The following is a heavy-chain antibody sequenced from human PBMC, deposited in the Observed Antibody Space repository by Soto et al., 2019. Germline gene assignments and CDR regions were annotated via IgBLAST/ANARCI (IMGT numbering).Heavy chain of an antibody. J-gene: IGHJ4*02. CDR1: GDSVSSNSAT. D-gene: IGHD1-26*01. CDR3: ARERREAGGTLKPIDY. CDR2: TYFRSQWYY. V-gene: IGHV6-1*01. Sequence: QVQLQQSGPGLVKPSQTLSLTCAISGDSVSSNSATWNWIRQSPSRGIEWLGRTYFRSQWYYDYALTETSRLTINPDTSKNQSSLQLNSVTPEDTAVYYCARERREAGGTLKPIDYWGQGTLVTVSS.